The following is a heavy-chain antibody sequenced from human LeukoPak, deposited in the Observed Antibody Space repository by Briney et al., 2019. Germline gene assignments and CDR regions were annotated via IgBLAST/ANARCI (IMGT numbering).Heavy chain of an antibody. CDR3: AKDYCRGGNCSFPFFDS. Sequence: GGSLRLSCAASGFTLNQHAMSWVRQAPGEGLEWVSAIIDVGDTYYTDSVKGRFTISRDYSKNTLFLQMNSLRAEDTATYYCAKDYCRGGNCSFPFFDSWGQGTLVTVSS. CDR1: GFTLNQHA. V-gene: IGHV3-23*01. CDR2: IIDVGDT. D-gene: IGHD2-15*01. J-gene: IGHJ4*02.